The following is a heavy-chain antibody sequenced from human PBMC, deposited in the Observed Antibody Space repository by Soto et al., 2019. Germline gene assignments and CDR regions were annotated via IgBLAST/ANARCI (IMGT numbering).Heavy chain of an antibody. CDR1: GYTFTSYG. V-gene: IGHV1-18*01. CDR3: ARPRVVPAVTDAFDI. J-gene: IGHJ3*02. Sequence: GASVKVSCKASGYTFTSYGISWVRQAPGQGLEWMGRISAYHGNTNYAQKLQGRVTITADKSTSTAYMELSSLRSEDTAVYYCARPRVVPAVTDAFDIWGQGTMVTVSS. CDR2: ISAYHGNT. D-gene: IGHD2-2*01.